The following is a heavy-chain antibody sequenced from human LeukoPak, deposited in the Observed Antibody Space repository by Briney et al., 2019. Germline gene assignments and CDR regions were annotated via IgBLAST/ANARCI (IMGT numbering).Heavy chain of an antibody. Sequence: SQTLSLTCAISGDSVSSNSAAWNWIRQSPLRGLEWPGRTYYRSKWYNDYAVSVKSRITINPDTSKNQFSLQLNSVTPEDTAVYYCARDRRDGYKSLGFYDYWGQGTLVTVSS. CDR1: GDSVSSNSAA. CDR2: TYYRSKWYN. J-gene: IGHJ4*02. CDR3: ARDRRDGYKSLGFYDY. D-gene: IGHD5-24*01. V-gene: IGHV6-1*01.